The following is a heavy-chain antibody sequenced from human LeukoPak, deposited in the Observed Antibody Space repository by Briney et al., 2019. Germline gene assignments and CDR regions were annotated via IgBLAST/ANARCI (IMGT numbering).Heavy chain of an antibody. CDR3: ARAQPYIAAAGTNYYYYYMDV. CDR1: GYTFTSYG. V-gene: IGHV1-18*01. CDR2: ISAYNGNT. Sequence: ASVKVSCKASGYTFTSYGISWVRQAPGQGLEWMGWISAYNGNTNYAQELQGRVTMTTDTSTSTAYMELRSLRSDDTAVYYCARAQPYIAAAGTNYYYYYMDVWGKGTTVTVSS. D-gene: IGHD6-13*01. J-gene: IGHJ6*03.